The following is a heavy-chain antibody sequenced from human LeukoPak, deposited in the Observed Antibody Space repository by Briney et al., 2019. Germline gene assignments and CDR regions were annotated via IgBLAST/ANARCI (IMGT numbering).Heavy chain of an antibody. J-gene: IGHJ6*02. CDR1: GFRFTDYS. CDR2: LGRSGEYK. D-gene: IGHD2-2*01. V-gene: IGHV3-23*01. CDR3: VKDRPCETCMPMDA. Sequence: PGGCLRLSCAASGFRFTDYSMSWVRQAPGKGLEWVAGLGRSGEYKYYADSVKGRFTISRDNSKDTVSLQMNSLRAEDSAIYFCVKDRPCETCMPMDAWGQGTTVTVSS.